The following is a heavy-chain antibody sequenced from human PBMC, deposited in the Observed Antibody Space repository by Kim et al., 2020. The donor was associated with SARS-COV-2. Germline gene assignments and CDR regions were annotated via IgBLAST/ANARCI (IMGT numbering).Heavy chain of an antibody. V-gene: IGHV3-21*01. CDR3: ARPTMVRGVSFDP. CDR1: GFTFSSYS. Sequence: GGSLRLSCAASGFTFSSYSMNWVRQAPGKGLEWVSSISSSSSYIYYADSVKGRFTISRDNAKNSLYLQMNSLRAEDTAVYYCARPTMVRGVSFDPWGQGTLVTVSS. D-gene: IGHD3-10*01. J-gene: IGHJ5*02. CDR2: ISSSSSYI.